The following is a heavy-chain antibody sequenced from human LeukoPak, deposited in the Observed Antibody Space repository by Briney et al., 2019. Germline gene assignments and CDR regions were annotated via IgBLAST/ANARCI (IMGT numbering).Heavy chain of an antibody. V-gene: IGHV3-30*03. CDR1: GFTFSSYG. J-gene: IGHJ6*03. CDR3: ARDSLRTALYYMDV. Sequence: GGSLRLSCAASGFTFSSYGMHWVRQAPGKGLEWVAVISYDGSNKYYADSVKGRFTISRDNSKNSLYLQMNSLRAADTAVYYCARDSLRTALYYMDVWGKGTTVTVSS. CDR2: ISYDGSNK.